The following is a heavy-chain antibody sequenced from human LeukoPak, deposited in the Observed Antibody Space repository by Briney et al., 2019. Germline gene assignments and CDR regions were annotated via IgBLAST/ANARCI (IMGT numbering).Heavy chain of an antibody. V-gene: IGHV3-23*01. CDR1: GFTFSSYA. CDR2: ISGSGGST. D-gene: IGHD3-22*01. Sequence: GRSLRPSCAASGFTFSSYAMSWVRQAPGKGLEWVSAISGSGGSTYYADSVKGRFTISRDNSKNTLYLQMNSLRAEDTAVYYCAKQAMIVVVIQIWGQGTLVTVSS. J-gene: IGHJ4*02. CDR3: AKQAMIVVVIQI.